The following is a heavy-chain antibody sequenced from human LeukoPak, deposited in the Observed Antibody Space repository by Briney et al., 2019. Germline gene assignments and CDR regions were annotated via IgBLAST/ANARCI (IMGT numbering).Heavy chain of an antibody. D-gene: IGHD4-17*01. Sequence: PSETLSLTCTVSGSSISSYYWSWIRQPPGKGLEWIGYIYYSGSTNYNPSLKSRVTISVDTSKNQFSLKLSSVTAADTAVYYCASSVTKYYFDYWGQGTLVTVSS. CDR3: ASSVTKYYFDY. J-gene: IGHJ4*02. CDR1: GSSISSYY. V-gene: IGHV4-59*08. CDR2: IYYSGST.